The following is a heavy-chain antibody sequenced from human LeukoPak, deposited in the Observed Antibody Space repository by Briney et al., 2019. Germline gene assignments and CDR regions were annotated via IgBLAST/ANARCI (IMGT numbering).Heavy chain of an antibody. CDR2: IYYSGST. D-gene: IGHD5-18*01. CDR1: GGSISRYY. CDR3: ARHGYSYGSDY. J-gene: IGHJ4*02. V-gene: IGHV4-59*08. Sequence: SETLSLTCTVSGGSISRYYWSWIRQPPGKGLEWIGYIYYSGSTNYDPSLKSRVTISVDTSKNQFSLKLSSVTAADTAVYYCARHGYSYGSDYWGQGTLVTVSS.